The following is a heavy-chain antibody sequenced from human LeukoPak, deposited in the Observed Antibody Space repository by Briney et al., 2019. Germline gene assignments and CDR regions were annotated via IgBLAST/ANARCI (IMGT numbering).Heavy chain of an antibody. Sequence: GASVKVSCKASGYTFTSYAMNWVRQAPRQGLEWMGWINTNTGNPTYAQGFTGRFVFSLDTSVSTAYLQISSLKAEDTAVYYCARAEYSYGFWGYYFDYWGQGTLVTVSS. CDR2: INTNTGNP. CDR1: GYTFTSYA. V-gene: IGHV7-4-1*02. CDR3: ARAEYSYGFWGYYFDY. J-gene: IGHJ4*02. D-gene: IGHD5-18*01.